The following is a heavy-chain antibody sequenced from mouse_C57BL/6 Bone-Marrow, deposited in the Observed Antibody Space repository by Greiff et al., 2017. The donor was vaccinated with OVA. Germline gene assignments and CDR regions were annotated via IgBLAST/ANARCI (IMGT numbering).Heavy chain of an antibody. J-gene: IGHJ2*01. CDR3: ARERLTPYYFDY. Sequence: EVMLVESEGGLVQPGSSMKLSCTASGFPFSDYYMAWVRQVPEKGLEWVANINYDGSSTYYLDSLQSRFIISRDNAKNILYLQMSSLKSEDTATYYCARERLTPYYFDYWGQGTTLTVSS. CDR1: GFPFSDYY. D-gene: IGHD1-2*01. V-gene: IGHV5-16*01. CDR2: INYDGSST.